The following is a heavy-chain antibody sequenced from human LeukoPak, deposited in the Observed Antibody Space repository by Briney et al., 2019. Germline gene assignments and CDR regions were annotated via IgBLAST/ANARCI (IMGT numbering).Heavy chain of an antibody. CDR2: INTNTGNP. J-gene: IGHJ6*02. Sequence: ASVKVSCKASGYTFTSYAMNWVRQAPGQGLEWMGRINTNTGNPTYAQGFTGRLVFSLDTSVSTAYLQISSLKAEDTAVYYCARGGLPAYDFWSGYSIYYYGMDVWGQGTTATVSS. CDR3: ARGGLPAYDFWSGYSIYYYGMDV. CDR1: GYTFTSYA. D-gene: IGHD3-3*01. V-gene: IGHV7-4-1*02.